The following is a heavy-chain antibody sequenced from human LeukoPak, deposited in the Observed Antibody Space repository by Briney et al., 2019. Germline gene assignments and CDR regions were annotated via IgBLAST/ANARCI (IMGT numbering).Heavy chain of an antibody. J-gene: IGHJ6*03. CDR2: ISYDGSNK. V-gene: IGHV3-30*04. CDR3: ARGSVTTNYYYYYMDV. D-gene: IGHD4-11*01. Sequence: GGSLRLSCAASGFTFSSYAMHWVRQAPGKGLEWVAVISYDGSNKYYADSVKGRFTISRDNSKNTLYLQMNSLRAEDTAVYYCARGSVTTNYYYYYMDVWGKGTTVTVSS. CDR1: GFTFSSYA.